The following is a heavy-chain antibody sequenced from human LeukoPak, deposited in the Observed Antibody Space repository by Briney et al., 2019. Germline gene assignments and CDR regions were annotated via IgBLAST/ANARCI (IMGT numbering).Heavy chain of an antibody. CDR3: AKDGVRINYDSSGYYLNWFDP. D-gene: IGHD3-22*01. J-gene: IGHJ5*02. V-gene: IGHV3-23*01. CDR1: GFTFSSYG. Sequence: PGGSLRLSCAASGFTFSSYGMSWVRQAPGKGLGWVSAISGSGGSTYYEDSVKGRFTISRDNSKNTLYLQMNSLRAEDTAVYYCAKDGVRINYDSSGYYLNWFDPWGQGTLVTVSS. CDR2: ISGSGGST.